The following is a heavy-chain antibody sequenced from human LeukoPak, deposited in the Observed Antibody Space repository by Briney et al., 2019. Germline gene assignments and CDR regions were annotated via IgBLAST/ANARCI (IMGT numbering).Heavy chain of an antibody. CDR3: ARESSYSSSSFGGRYWFDP. J-gene: IGHJ5*02. D-gene: IGHD6-6*01. V-gene: IGHV4-30-2*01. CDR2: IYHSGST. Sequence: SETLSLTCAVSGGSISSGGYSWSWIRQPPGKGLEWIGYIYHSGSTYYNPSLKSRVTISVDRSKNQFSLKLSSVTAADTAVYYCARESSYSSSSFGGRYWFDPWGQGTLVTVSS. CDR1: GGSISSGGYS.